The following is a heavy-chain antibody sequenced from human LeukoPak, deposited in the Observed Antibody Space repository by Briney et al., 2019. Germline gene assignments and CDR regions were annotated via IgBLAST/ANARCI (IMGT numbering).Heavy chain of an antibody. D-gene: IGHD4-17*01. CDR2: ISYDGSNR. CDR1: GFTFSNYA. Sequence: QPGSSLRLSCAASGFTFSNYAMYWVRQDPGKGLEWVAVISYDGSNRYYADSVKGRFTISRDNSKNTLYLQMNSLRVEDTAVYYCARGPYGDSWGQGTPVTVSS. J-gene: IGHJ4*02. CDR3: ARGPYGDS. V-gene: IGHV3-30-3*01.